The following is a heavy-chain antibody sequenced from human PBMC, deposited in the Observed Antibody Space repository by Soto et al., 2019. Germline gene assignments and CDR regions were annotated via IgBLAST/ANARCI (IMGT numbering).Heavy chain of an antibody. J-gene: IGHJ4*02. CDR3: ARDGVPFDY. Sequence: PGGSRRLSWAASGFTFSRYIMHWVRQAPGKGLGWASYISISSTTIYYADSVKGRFTISRDNAKNSLFLQMNSLRPEDTAMYYCARDGVPFDYWGQGSLVTVSS. CDR2: ISISSTTI. D-gene: IGHD3-10*01. V-gene: IGHV3-48*04. CDR1: GFTFSRYI.